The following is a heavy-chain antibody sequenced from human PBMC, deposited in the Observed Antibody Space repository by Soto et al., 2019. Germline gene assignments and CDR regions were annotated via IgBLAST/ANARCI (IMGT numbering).Heavy chain of an antibody. D-gene: IGHD6-19*01. V-gene: IGHV3-48*03. CDR1: GFTFSSYE. CDR2: ISSSGSTI. Sequence: EVQLVESGGGLVQPGGSMRLSCAASGFTFSSYEMNWVRQAPGKGLEWVSYISSSGSTIYYADSVKGRFTISRDNAKNSLYLQMNGLRAEDTAVYYCERRGAVAGRYFDLWSRGTVVTVCS. J-gene: IGHJ2*01. CDR3: ERRGAVAGRYFDL.